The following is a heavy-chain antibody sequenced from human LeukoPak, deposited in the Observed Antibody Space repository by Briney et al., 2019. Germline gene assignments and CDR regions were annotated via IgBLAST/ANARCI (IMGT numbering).Heavy chain of an antibody. J-gene: IGHJ4*02. D-gene: IGHD3-9*01. CDR3: AREWDTSSFDPRASGDH. CDR2: IYSTGIT. Sequence: SETLSLTCTVSGGSINSTDYYWSWVRQPAGKGPEWIGRIYSTGITKYNPSLKSRVIISVDTSKNQFTLKLNSVTAADTAVYYCAREWDTSSFDPRASGDHWGQGTPVTVSS. V-gene: IGHV4-61*02. CDR1: GGSINSTDYY.